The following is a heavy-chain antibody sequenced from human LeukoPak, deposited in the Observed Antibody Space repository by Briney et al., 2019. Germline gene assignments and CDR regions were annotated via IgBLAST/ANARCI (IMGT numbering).Heavy chain of an antibody. D-gene: IGHD1-7*01. CDR3: ARGLSGLSVWNYFLGAFYI. V-gene: IGHV4-34*01. CDR1: GGSFSGYS. J-gene: IGHJ3*02. CDR2: INHSGST. Sequence: SETLSLTCAVYGGSFSGYSWSWIRQPPGKGLEWIGEINHSGSTNYNPSLKSRVTFSVDTSKNQFSLKLSSVTAADTAVYYCARGLSGLSVWNYFLGAFYIWGPGTMVTVSS.